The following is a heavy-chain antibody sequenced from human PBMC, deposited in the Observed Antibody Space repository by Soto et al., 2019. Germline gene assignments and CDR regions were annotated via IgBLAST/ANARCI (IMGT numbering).Heavy chain of an antibody. D-gene: IGHD5-12*01. Sequence: SETLSLTCAVSGGSITSSGYSWSWIRQPPGKGLEWIGYIYPNGTIFYNPSLNSRVTISVDTSNNQFSLRLSSVTAADTAVYYCATYSAYAKYYFDYWGRGTLVTVSS. CDR1: GGSITSSGYS. J-gene: IGHJ4*02. CDR3: ATYSAYAKYYFDY. V-gene: IGHV4-30-2*01. CDR2: IYPNGTI.